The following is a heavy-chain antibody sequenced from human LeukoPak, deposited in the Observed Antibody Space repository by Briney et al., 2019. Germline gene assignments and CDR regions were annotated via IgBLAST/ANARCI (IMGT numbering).Heavy chain of an antibody. CDR2: IYSGGST. Sequence: GGSLRLSCAASGFTVSSNYMSWVRQAPGKGLEWVSVIYSGGSTYYADSVKGRFTISRDNSKDMMYLQMNSLRAEDTAVYHCARVRYCSRTSRYAFDYWGQGTLVTVSS. CDR1: GFTVSSNY. V-gene: IGHV3-53*01. CDR3: ARVRYCSRTSRYAFDY. D-gene: IGHD2-2*01. J-gene: IGHJ4*02.